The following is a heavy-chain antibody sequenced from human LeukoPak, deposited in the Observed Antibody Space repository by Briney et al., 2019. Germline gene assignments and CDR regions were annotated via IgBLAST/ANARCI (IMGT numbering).Heavy chain of an antibody. CDR2: IYYSGST. CDR1: GGSISSYY. J-gene: IGHJ4*02. CDR3: ARWVYSSRYCSGGSCYDVRYYFDF. Sequence: SETLSLTCTVSGGSISSYYWSWIRQPPGKGLEWIGYIYYSGSTNYNPSLKSRVTISVDTSKNQFSLKLSSVTAADTAVYYCARWVYSSRYCSGGSCYDVRYYFDFWGQGTPVTVSS. D-gene: IGHD2-15*01. V-gene: IGHV4-59*08.